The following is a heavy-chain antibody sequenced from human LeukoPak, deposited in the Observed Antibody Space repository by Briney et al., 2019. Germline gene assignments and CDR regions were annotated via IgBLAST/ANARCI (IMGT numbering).Heavy chain of an antibody. Sequence: ASVKVSCKASGYTFTGYYMHWVRQAPGQGLEWMGWINPNSGGTNYAQKFQGRVTMTRDTSISTAYMELSRLRSDDTAVYYCARRITMIVVAKNWFDPWGQGTLVTVSS. V-gene: IGHV1-2*02. CDR1: GYTFTGYY. J-gene: IGHJ5*02. D-gene: IGHD3-22*01. CDR2: INPNSGGT. CDR3: ARRITMIVVAKNWFDP.